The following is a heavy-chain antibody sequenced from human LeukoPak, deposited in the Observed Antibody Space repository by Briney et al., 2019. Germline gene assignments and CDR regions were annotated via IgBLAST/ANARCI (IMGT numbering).Heavy chain of an antibody. V-gene: IGHV4-31*03. CDR1: GGSIRSDGYY. CDR3: ARTHSYESSGYYGFEY. D-gene: IGHD3-22*01. J-gene: IGHJ4*02. CDR2: IYYSGST. Sequence: PSETLSLTCTVSGGSIRSDGYYWSWIRQHPGKGLEWIGYIYYSGSTYYNPSLKSRVTISVDTSKNQFSLKLSSVTAADPAVYYCARTHSYESSGYYGFEYWGQGTLVTVSS.